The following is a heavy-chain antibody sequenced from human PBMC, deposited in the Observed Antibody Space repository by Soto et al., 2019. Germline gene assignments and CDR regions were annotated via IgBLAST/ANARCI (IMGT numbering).Heavy chain of an antibody. V-gene: IGHV3-30-3*01. CDR1: GFTFSNSA. CDR3: ASDRVLAGIGEVDS. D-gene: IGHD6-19*01. Sequence: PGGSLRLSCAASGFTFSNSAMHWVRQAPGKGLEWVAVISFDGNNKYYVDSVKGRFTISRDNSKNTLYLQMNSLRAEDTAVYYCASDRVLAGIGEVDSWGQGTLATVSS. J-gene: IGHJ4*02. CDR2: ISFDGNNK.